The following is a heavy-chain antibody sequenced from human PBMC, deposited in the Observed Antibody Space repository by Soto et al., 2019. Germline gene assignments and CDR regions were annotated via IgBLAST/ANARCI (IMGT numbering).Heavy chain of an antibody. D-gene: IGHD5-18*01. CDR2: IIPIFGTA. CDR1: GGTFSSYA. CDR3: ARDRVDTAMVTDSSMDV. V-gene: IGHV1-69*13. Sequence: SVKVSCTASGGTFSSYAISWVRQAPGQGLEWMGGIIPIFGTANYVQKFQGRVTITADESTSTAYMELSSLRSEDTAVYYCARDRVDTAMVTDSSMDVWGQGTTVTVSS. J-gene: IGHJ6*02.